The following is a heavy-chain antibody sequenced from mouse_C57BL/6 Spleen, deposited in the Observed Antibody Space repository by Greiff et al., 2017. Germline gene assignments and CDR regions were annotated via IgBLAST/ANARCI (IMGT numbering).Heavy chain of an antibody. CDR1: GYTFTSYG. V-gene: IGHV1-81*01. CDR2: IYPRSGNT. Sequence: QVQLQQSGAELARPGASVKLSCKASGYTFTSYGISWVKQRTGQGLEWIGEIYPRSGNTYYNEKFKGKATLTADKSSSTAYMELRSLTSEDSAVYFCARDYGSSYPLDYWGQGTTLTVSS. CDR3: ARDYGSSYPLDY. J-gene: IGHJ2*01. D-gene: IGHD1-1*01.